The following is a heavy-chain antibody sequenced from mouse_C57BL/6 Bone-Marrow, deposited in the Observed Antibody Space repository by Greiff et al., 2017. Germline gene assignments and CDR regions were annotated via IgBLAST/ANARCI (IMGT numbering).Heavy chain of an antibody. Sequence: QVHVKQSGAELVRPGTSVTMSCKASGYTFTNYWIGWAKQRPGHGLEWIGDIYPGGGYTNYNEKFKGKATLTADKSSSTAYMQFSSLTSEDSAIYYCARSYYAMDYWGQGTSVTVSS. J-gene: IGHJ4*01. V-gene: IGHV1-63*01. CDR3: ARSYYAMDY. CDR2: IYPGGGYT. CDR1: GYTFTNYW.